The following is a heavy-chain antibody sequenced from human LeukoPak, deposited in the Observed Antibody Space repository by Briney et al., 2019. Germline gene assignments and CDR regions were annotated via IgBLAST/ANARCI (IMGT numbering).Heavy chain of an antibody. CDR3: ARDPYGAGSYLDY. Sequence: GRSLRLSCAASGFTFSSYAMHWVRQAPGKGLEWVAVMSYDGSNKYYADSVKGRFTISRDNSKNTLYLQMNIMRAEDTAVYYCARDPYGAGSYLDYWGQGTLVTVSS. V-gene: IGHV3-30-3*01. D-gene: IGHD3-10*01. J-gene: IGHJ4*02. CDR1: GFTFSSYA. CDR2: MSYDGSNK.